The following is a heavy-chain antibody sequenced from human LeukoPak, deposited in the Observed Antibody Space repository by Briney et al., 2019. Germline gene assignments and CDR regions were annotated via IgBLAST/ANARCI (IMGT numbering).Heavy chain of an antibody. V-gene: IGHV3-9*01. CDR2: TSWNSGGI. J-gene: IGHJ4*02. CDR1: GFTFDDYA. CDR3: ARLGIGGSSWYLGFDY. D-gene: IGHD6-13*01. Sequence: GGSLRLSCAASGFTFDDYAMHWVRQAPGKGLEWVSGTSWNSGGIGYADSVKGRFTISRDNAKNSLYLQMNSLRVEDTALYYCARLGIGGSSWYLGFDYWGQGTLVTVSS.